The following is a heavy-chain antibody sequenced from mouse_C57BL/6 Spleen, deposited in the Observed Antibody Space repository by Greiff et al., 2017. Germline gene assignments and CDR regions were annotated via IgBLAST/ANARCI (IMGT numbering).Heavy chain of an antibody. V-gene: IGHV1-52*01. CDR3: ARRLFDEAMDY. CDR1: GYTFTSYW. CDR2: IDPSDSET. J-gene: IGHJ4*01. Sequence: VKLQESGAELVRPGSSVKLSCKASGYTFTSYWMHWVKQRPIQGLEWIGNIDPSDSETHYNQKFKDKATLTVDKSSSTAYMQLSSLTSEDSAVYYCARRLFDEAMDYWGQGTSVTVSS.